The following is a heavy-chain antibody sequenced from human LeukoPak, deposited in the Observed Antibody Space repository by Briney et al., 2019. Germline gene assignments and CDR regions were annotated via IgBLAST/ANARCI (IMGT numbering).Heavy chain of an antibody. D-gene: IGHD3-10*01. CDR1: GFTFSSYE. CDR2: ISGSGGST. J-gene: IGHJ4*02. Sequence: GGSLRLSCAASGFTFSSYEMNWVRQAPGKGLEWVSAISGSGGSTYHADSVKGRFTISRDNSKNTLYLQMNSLRAEDTAVYYCAKDRLLLWFGEVDYWGQGTLVTVSS. V-gene: IGHV3-23*01. CDR3: AKDRLLLWFGEVDY.